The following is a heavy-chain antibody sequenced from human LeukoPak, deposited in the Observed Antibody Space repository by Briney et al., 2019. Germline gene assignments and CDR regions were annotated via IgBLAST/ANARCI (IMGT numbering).Heavy chain of an antibody. D-gene: IGHD2-15*01. CDR2: VSYDGGTK. V-gene: IGHV3-30-3*01. CDR3: ARGGTTQEFEY. Sequence: GGSLRLSCAASGFTFSSYSMHWVRQAPGKGLEWVAVVSYDGGTKYYPDSVKGRFTISRDNSKNTLYLQMNSLRPEDTAVYYCARGGTTQEFEYWGRGTLVSVSS. J-gene: IGHJ4*02. CDR1: GFTFSSYS.